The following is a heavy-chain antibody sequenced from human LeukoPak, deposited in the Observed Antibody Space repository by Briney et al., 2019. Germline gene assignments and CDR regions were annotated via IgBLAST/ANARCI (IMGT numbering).Heavy chain of an antibody. J-gene: IGHJ3*02. D-gene: IGHD1-7*01. Sequence: ASVKVSCKASGYTFTSYGISWVRQAPGQGLEWMGWISAYNGNTNYAQKLQGRVTMTTDTSTSTAYMELRSLRSDDTAVYYCATARITGTTRHAFDIWGQGTMVTVSS. CDR3: ATARITGTTRHAFDI. V-gene: IGHV1-18*01. CDR2: ISAYNGNT. CDR1: GYTFTSYG.